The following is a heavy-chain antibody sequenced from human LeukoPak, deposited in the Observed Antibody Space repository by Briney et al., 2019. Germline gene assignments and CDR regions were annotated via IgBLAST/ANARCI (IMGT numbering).Heavy chain of an antibody. CDR3: AKAPGHYYIDV. Sequence: GGSLRLSCAASGFTISSYAMHWVRQAPGKGLEWVAVISYDGSNKYYADSVKGRFTISRDNSKNTLYLQMSSLTVEDTAVYYCAKAPGHYYIDVWGKGTTVTISS. CDR2: ISYDGSNK. V-gene: IGHV3-30*04. D-gene: IGHD1-14*01. J-gene: IGHJ6*03. CDR1: GFTISSYA.